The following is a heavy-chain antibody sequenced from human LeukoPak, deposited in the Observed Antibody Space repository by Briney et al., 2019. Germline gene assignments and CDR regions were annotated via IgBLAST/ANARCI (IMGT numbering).Heavy chain of an antibody. CDR1: GGSFSGYY. J-gene: IGHJ5*02. CDR2: INHSGST. CDR3: AIKSGTGRVDP. D-gene: IGHD1-7*01. Sequence: PSETLSLTCAVYGGSFSGYYWSWIRQPPGKGLEWIGEINHSGSTNYNPFLKSRVTISVDTSKNQFSLKLSSVTAADTAVYYCAIKSGTGRVDPWGQGTLVTVSS. V-gene: IGHV4-34*01.